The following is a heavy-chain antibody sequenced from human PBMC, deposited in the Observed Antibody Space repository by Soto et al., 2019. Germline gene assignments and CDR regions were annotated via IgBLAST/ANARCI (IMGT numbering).Heavy chain of an antibody. CDR2: ISGSGGST. CDR1: GFTFSSYA. CDR3: AKGPGYSSGWGDYFDY. V-gene: IGHV3-23*01. J-gene: IGHJ4*02. D-gene: IGHD6-19*01. Sequence: EVQLLESGGGLVQPGGSLRLSCAASGFTFSSYAMSWVRQAPGKGLEWVSAISGSGGSTYYADSVKGRFTISRDNSKNTLYLQMNSLRDEDTAVYYCAKGPGYSSGWGDYFDYWGQGTLVTVSS.